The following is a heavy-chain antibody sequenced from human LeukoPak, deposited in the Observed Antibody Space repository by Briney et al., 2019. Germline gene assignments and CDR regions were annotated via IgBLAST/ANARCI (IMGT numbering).Heavy chain of an antibody. CDR3: AKDRGITMISSRGGPNDY. V-gene: IGHV3-23*01. D-gene: IGHD3-22*01. CDR2: ISGSGGST. CDR1: GFTFSSYA. J-gene: IGHJ4*02. Sequence: PGGSLRLSCAASGFTFSSYAMSWVRQAPGEGLEWVSAISGSGGSTYYADSVKGRFTISRDNSKNTLYLQMNSLRAEDTAVYYCAKDRGITMISSRGGPNDYWGQGTLVTVSS.